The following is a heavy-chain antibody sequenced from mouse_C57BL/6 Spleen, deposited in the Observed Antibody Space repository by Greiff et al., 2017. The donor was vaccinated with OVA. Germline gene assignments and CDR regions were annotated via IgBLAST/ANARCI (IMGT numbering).Heavy chain of an antibody. Sequence: VQLQQPGAELVMPGASVKLSCKASGYTFTSYWMHWVKQRPGQGLEWIGEIDPSDSYTNYNQKFKGKSTLTVDKSSSTAYMQLSSLTSEDSAVYYCARGGGYYSNYEAMDYWGQGTSVTVSS. CDR2: IDPSDSYT. CDR1: GYTFTSYW. J-gene: IGHJ4*01. D-gene: IGHD2-5*01. V-gene: IGHV1-69*01. CDR3: ARGGGYYSNYEAMDY.